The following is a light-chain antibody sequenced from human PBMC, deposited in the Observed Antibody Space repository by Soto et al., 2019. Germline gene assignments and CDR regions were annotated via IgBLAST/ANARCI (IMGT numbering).Light chain of an antibody. Sequence: DIQMTQSPSSLSASVGDRVTITCRASQAISNSLAWYQQKPGKVPKVLIYAASTLQSGVPSRFSGSGSWTDFTHAITSLQPEDVATYFCQKYHSAHFTFGRGTKLDIK. CDR1: QAISNS. CDR2: AAS. CDR3: QKYHSAHFT. V-gene: IGKV1-27*01. J-gene: IGKJ3*01.